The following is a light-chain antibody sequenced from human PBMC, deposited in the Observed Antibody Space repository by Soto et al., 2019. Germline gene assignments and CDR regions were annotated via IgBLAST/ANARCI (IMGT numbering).Light chain of an antibody. Sequence: DIQMTQSPSSLSASVGDRVTITCRASQNIHSDLNWYKQTPGKPPELLIFGVSNLESGVPSRFSGSGSGTDFTLTISSLQREDFASYYCQQSFTTPLTFGGGTKVEIK. CDR2: GVS. CDR1: QNIHSD. V-gene: IGKV1-39*01. J-gene: IGKJ4*01. CDR3: QQSFTTPLT.